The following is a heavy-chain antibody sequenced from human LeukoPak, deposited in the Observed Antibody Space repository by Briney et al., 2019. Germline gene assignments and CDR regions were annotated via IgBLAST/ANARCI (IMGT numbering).Heavy chain of an antibody. D-gene: IGHD4-23*01. J-gene: IGHJ4*02. Sequence: SETLSLTCAVYGGSFSGYYWSWIRQPPGKGLEWIGYIYYSGSTNYNPSLKSRVTISLDTSKNQFFLKLSSVTAADTAVYYCARHFYGGNLDFDYWGQGTLVTVSS. CDR1: GGSFSGYY. CDR3: ARHFYGGNLDFDY. CDR2: IYYSGST. V-gene: IGHV4-59*01.